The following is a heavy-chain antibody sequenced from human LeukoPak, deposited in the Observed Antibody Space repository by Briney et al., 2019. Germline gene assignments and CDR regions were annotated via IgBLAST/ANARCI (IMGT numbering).Heavy chain of an antibody. CDR1: GFTFDVYA. J-gene: IGHJ4*02. V-gene: IGHV3-43D*04. CDR3: AAADKFWSPGDY. D-gene: IGHD6-13*01. Sequence: GGSLRLSCAASGFTFDVYAMHWVRQAPGKGLQWVSLISWDGGSTYYADSVKGRFTISRDNSKNSLYLQMNSLRAEDTALYYCAAADKFWSPGDYWGQGTLVTVSS. CDR2: ISWDGGST.